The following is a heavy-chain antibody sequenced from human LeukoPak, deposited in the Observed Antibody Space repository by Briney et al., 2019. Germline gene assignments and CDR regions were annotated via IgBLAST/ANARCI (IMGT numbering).Heavy chain of an antibody. D-gene: IGHD4-23*01. V-gene: IGHV4-39*07. CDR2: INHSGST. CDR3: ARDYGGVNWYFDL. Sequence: SETLSLTCTVSGGSISSSSHYGGWIRQPPGKGLEWIGEINHSGSTNYNPSLKSRVTISVDRSKNQFSLKLSSVTAADTALYYCARDYGGVNWYFDLWGRGTLVTVSS. CDR1: GGSISSSSHY. J-gene: IGHJ2*01.